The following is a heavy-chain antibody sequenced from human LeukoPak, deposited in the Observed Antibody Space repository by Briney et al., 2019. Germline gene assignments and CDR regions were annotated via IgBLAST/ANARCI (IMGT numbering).Heavy chain of an antibody. CDR3: AREGFGTWEDRDYYYIDV. V-gene: IGHV3-48*04. Sequence: PGGSLRLSCAASGFTFSIYDMHWVRQAPGKGLEWFSSITSSASRIHYADSVKGRFTISRDNAKKSLYLQMNSLRGDDTAVYYCAREGFGTWEDRDYYYIDVWGKGTTVAVSS. J-gene: IGHJ6*03. CDR2: ITSSASRI. CDR1: GFTFSIYD. D-gene: IGHD3-10*01.